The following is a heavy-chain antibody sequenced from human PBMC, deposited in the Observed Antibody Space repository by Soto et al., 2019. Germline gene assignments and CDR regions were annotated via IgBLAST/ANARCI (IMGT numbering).Heavy chain of an antibody. J-gene: IGHJ5*02. Sequence: QITLKESGPTLVKPTQTLTLTCTFSGFSLTTSGVGVGWIRQSPGKAPEWLAVIYWDDDKRYSPSLKSRLTITKDTSKNQVVLTMTNMDPVDTATYYCTHRRPFSSYWDGGWFDPWGQGTLVTVSS. D-gene: IGHD2-15*01. CDR3: THRRPFSSYWDGGWFDP. V-gene: IGHV2-5*02. CDR1: GFSLTTSGVG. CDR2: IYWDDDK.